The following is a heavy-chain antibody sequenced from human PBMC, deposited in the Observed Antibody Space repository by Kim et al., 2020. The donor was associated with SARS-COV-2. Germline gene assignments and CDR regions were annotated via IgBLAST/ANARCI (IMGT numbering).Heavy chain of an antibody. CDR3: AKVPAAIRYYFDY. J-gene: IGHJ4*02. Sequence: GGSLRHSCAASGFTFSSYAMSWVRQAPGKGLEWVSAISGGGGSTYYADSVKGRFTISRDNSKNTLYLQMNSLRAEDTAVYFCAKVPAAIRYYFDYWGQGTLVTVSS. D-gene: IGHD2-2*02. V-gene: IGHV3-23*01. CDR2: ISGGGGST. CDR1: GFTFSSYA.